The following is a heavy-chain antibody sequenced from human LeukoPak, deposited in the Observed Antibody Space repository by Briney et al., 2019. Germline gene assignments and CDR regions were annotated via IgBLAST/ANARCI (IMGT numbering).Heavy chain of an antibody. J-gene: IGHJ4*02. D-gene: IGHD5-18*01. CDR2: IRSKANSYAT. CDR1: GFTFSGSA. V-gene: IGHV3-73*01. Sequence: GGSLRLSCAASGFTFSGSAMHWVRQASGKGLEWVGRIRSKANSYATAYAASVKGRFTISRDDSKNTAYLQMNSLKTEDTAVYYCTGNSDTDMVSYWGQGTLVTVSS. CDR3: TGNSDTDMVSY.